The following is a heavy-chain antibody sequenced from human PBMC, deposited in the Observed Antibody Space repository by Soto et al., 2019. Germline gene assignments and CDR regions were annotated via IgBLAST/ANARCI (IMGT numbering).Heavy chain of an antibody. D-gene: IGHD2-2*01. CDR2: TYYRSKWYN. V-gene: IGHV6-1*01. J-gene: IGHJ6*03. CDR1: GDSVSSNSAA. Sequence: QSQTLSLTCAISGDSVSSNSAAWNWIRQSPSRGLEWLGRTYYRSKWYNDYAVSVKSRITINPDTSKNQFSLQLNSVTPEDTAVYYCARSYCSSTSCFYYYYYYMDVWGKGTTVTVSS. CDR3: ARSYCSSTSCFYYYYYYMDV.